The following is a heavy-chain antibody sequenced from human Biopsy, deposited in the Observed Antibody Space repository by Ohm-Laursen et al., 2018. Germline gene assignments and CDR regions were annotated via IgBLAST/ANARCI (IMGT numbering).Heavy chain of an antibody. CDR2: ISSDGST. V-gene: IGHV3-74*01. Sequence: SLRLSCTASGFIFSSAWMHWVRQAPGKGLVWVSCISSDGSTTYADSVKGRFTISRDNAKNTAYLQMNSLRAEDTAVYFCASLGLVWFGELLSVPFGMDVWGQGTTVTVSS. J-gene: IGHJ6*02. CDR3: ASLGLVWFGELLSVPFGMDV. D-gene: IGHD3-10*01. CDR1: GFIFSSAW.